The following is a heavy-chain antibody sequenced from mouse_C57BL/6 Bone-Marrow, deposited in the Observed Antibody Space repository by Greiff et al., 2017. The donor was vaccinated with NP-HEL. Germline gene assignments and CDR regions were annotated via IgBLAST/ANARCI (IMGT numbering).Heavy chain of an antibody. CDR2: IDPSDSYT. CDR1: GYTFTSYW. V-gene: IGHV1-59*01. Sequence: VQLQQPGAELVRPGTSVKLSCKASGYTFTSYWMHWVKQRPGQGLEWIGVIDPSDSYTNYNQKFKGKATLTVDTSSSTAYMQLSSLTSEDSAVYYCARLYCNYVAWFAYWGQGTLVTVSA. J-gene: IGHJ3*01. D-gene: IGHD2-1*01. CDR3: ARLYCNYVAWFAY.